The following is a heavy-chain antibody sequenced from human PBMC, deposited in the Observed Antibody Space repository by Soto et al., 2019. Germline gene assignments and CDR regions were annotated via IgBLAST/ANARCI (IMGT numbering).Heavy chain of an antibody. CDR3: ARDGYYGGYDPGFDY. J-gene: IGHJ4*02. D-gene: IGHD4-17*01. Sequence: QVQLVESGGGVVQPGRSLRLSCAPSGFTFSTYGMHWVRQAPGKGLEWVAVIWYDGSNKYYADSVKGRFTISRDNAKNTLYLQMNRLSAEDTAVYYCARDGYYGGYDPGFDYWGQGTFVTVSS. CDR2: IWYDGSNK. V-gene: IGHV3-33*01. CDR1: GFTFSTYG.